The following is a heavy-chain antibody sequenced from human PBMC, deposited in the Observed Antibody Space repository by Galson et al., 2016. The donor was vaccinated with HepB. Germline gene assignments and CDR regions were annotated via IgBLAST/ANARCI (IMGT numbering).Heavy chain of an antibody. CDR2: IDSDDNK. J-gene: IGHJ4*02. Sequence: PALVKPTQTLTLTCTFSGFSLSTSGMCVSWIRQPPGKALEWLSLIDSDDNKYYNTSLNNRLTITKDTPKNQRVLTMTNMDPVDTATYYCSHRYYYDNSGSKGAFDYWGQGTLVTVSS. V-gene: IGHV2-70*12. D-gene: IGHD3-22*01. CDR1: GFSLSTSGMC. CDR3: SHRYYYDNSGSKGAFDY.